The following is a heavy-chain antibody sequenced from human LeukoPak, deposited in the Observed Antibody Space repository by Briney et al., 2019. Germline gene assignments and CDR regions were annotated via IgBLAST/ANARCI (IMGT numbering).Heavy chain of an antibody. CDR3: ARVSSIAVAGETDY. D-gene: IGHD6-19*01. CDR2: IYTSGST. J-gene: IGHJ4*02. Sequence: SETLSLTCAVYGGSFSGYYWSWIRQPAGKGLEWIGRIYTSGSTNYNPSLKSRVTISVDTSKNQFSLKLSSVTAADTAVYYCARVSSIAVAGETDYWGQGTLVTVSS. V-gene: IGHV4-59*10. CDR1: GGSFSGYY.